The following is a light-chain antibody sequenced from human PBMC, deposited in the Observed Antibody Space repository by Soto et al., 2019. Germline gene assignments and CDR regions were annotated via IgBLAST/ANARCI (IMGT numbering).Light chain of an antibody. Sequence: EIVLTQSPATLSLSPGERATLSCRASQSVFSNLAWYQQKPGQAPRVLIYDASNRATGIPARFSGSGSGTDFTLTISSLEPEDFAVYYCQQRSNRPLTFGGGTKVEIK. CDR2: DAS. CDR3: QQRSNRPLT. V-gene: IGKV3-11*01. J-gene: IGKJ4*01. CDR1: QSVFSN.